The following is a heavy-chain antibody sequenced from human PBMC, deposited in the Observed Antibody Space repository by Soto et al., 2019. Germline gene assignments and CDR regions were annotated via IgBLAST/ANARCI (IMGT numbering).Heavy chain of an antibody. Sequence: EGSLRLSCAASGFTFSSYSMNWVRQAPGQWLEWVSSISSSRSYIYYAASVTGRCTILRDNAKNSLYLQMNSLRAEDTAVYYCARENYDFWSGNLHYYYYGMDVWGQGTTVTVSS. CDR1: GFTFSSYS. CDR2: ISSSRSYI. J-gene: IGHJ6*02. CDR3: ARENYDFWSGNLHYYYYGMDV. V-gene: IGHV3-21*01. D-gene: IGHD3-3*01.